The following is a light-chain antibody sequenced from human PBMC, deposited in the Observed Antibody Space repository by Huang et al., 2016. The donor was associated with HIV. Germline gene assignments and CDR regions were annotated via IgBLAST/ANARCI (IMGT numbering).Light chain of an antibody. V-gene: IGKV3-20*01. Sequence: EIVLTQSTGTLSLSPGEGATLSCRASQSINNNYLAWFQQKPGQPARLLIYVASSRAAGVPDRFTGSGSGTDFNLTISRLETEDFAMYFCQHYGTSPQTFGQGTKLEIK. J-gene: IGKJ2*01. CDR1: QSINNNY. CDR2: VAS. CDR3: QHYGTSPQT.